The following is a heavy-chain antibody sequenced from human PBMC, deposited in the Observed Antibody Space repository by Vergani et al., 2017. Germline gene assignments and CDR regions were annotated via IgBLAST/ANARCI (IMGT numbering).Heavy chain of an antibody. CDR1: GFTFSSYA. CDR2: ISGSGGST. J-gene: IGHJ5*02. Sequence: EVQLLESGGGLVQPGGSLRLSCAASGFTFSSYAMSWVRQAPGKGLEWVSAISGSGGSTYYADSVKGRFTISRDNSKNTLYLQMNSLRAEDTAVYYCAKEGERIAAAGSWINWFDPWGQGTLVTVSS. V-gene: IGHV3-23*01. CDR3: AKEGERIAAAGSWINWFDP. D-gene: IGHD6-13*01.